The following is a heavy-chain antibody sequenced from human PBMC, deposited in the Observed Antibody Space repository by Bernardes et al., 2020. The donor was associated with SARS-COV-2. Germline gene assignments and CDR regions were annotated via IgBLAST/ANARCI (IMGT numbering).Heavy chain of an antibody. V-gene: IGHV3-48*03. Sequence: GGSLRLSCAASGFTFSSYEMNWVRQAPGKGLEWVSYISSSGSTIYYADSVKGRFTISRDNAKNSLYLQMNSLRAEDTAVYYCARGGSITIFGVAYYYYYGMDVWGQGTTVTVSS. CDR3: ARGGSITIFGVAYYYYYGMDV. J-gene: IGHJ6*02. CDR1: GFTFSSYE. D-gene: IGHD3-3*01. CDR2: ISSSGSTI.